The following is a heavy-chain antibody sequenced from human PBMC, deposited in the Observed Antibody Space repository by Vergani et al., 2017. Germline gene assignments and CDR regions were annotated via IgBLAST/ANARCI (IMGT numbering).Heavy chain of an antibody. CDR1: GASVNSYY. D-gene: IGHD3-10*01. Sequence: QVKLQESVPGLVKPSETLSLTCTVSGASVNSYYWSWIRQPPGKGLEWMGYVSFRGDTLYDPSVKGRMTISLNTSSNQFSLYLTSVTAADTAVYYCARSRIYYGAGSPDYWGQGTLFTVSS. CDR3: ARSRIYYGAGSPDY. CDR2: VSFRGDT. J-gene: IGHJ4*02. V-gene: IGHV4-59*02.